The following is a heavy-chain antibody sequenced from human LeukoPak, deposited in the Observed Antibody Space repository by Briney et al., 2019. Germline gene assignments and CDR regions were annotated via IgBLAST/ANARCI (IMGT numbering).Heavy chain of an antibody. J-gene: IGHJ3*02. V-gene: IGHV3-11*01. CDR2: ISRGGSTT. Sequence: GGSPRLSCAASGFTFSDYYMNWIRQALGKGLEWVSYISRGGSTTYYADSVKGRFTISRDNAKNSLYLQMNSLRAEDTAVYYCVRGVSISSSWYNDIWGQGTMVTVSS. CDR1: GFTFSDYY. D-gene: IGHD6-13*01. CDR3: VRGVSISSSWYNDI.